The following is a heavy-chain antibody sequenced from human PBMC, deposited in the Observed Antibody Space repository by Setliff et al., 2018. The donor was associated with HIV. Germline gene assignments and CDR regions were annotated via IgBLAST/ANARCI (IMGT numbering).Heavy chain of an antibody. J-gene: IGHJ5*02. CDR3: ARAPRGSGWYPTWFDP. Sequence: SETLSLTCTVSGGSISSSSYYWGWIRQPPGKGLEWIGSIYYSGSTYYNPSLKSRVTISVDTSKNQFSLKLSSVTAADTAVYYCARAPRGSGWYPTWFDPWGQGTLVTVSS. D-gene: IGHD6-19*01. V-gene: IGHV4-39*01. CDR2: IYYSGST. CDR1: GGSISSSSYY.